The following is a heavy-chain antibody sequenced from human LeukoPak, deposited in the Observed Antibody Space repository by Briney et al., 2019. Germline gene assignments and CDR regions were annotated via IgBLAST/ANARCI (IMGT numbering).Heavy chain of an antibody. CDR2: IRYDGSNK. Sequence: GGSLRLSCAASGFTFSSYGMHWVRQAPGKGLEWVAFIRYDGSNKYYADSVKGRFTISRDNSKNTLYLQMNSLRAEDTAVYYCARGYSSGRSAVDYWGQGTLVTVSS. V-gene: IGHV3-30*02. CDR3: ARGYSSGRSAVDY. CDR1: GFTFSSYG. D-gene: IGHD6-19*01. J-gene: IGHJ4*02.